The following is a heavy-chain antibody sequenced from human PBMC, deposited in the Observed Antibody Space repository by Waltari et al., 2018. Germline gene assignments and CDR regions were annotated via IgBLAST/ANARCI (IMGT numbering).Heavy chain of an antibody. CDR1: GFTLSNIF. V-gene: IGHV3-74*03. CDR3: ANHRPGGLGMEV. Sequence: EGQLVESGGDLVQPGGSLRLSCAASGFTLSNIFMHWVRQVPGKGLEWVSRIKTNGSGTTYAYSMQGRFTISRDNVKNTLYLQRNSLRAEDTAIYYCANHRPGGLGMEVWGPGTTVTVSS. CDR2: IKTNGSGT. D-gene: IGHD2-15*01. J-gene: IGHJ6*02.